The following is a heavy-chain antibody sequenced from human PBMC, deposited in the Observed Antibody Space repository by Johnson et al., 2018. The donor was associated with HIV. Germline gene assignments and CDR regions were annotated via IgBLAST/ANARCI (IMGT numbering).Heavy chain of an antibody. V-gene: IGHV3-30*04. D-gene: IGHD1-26*01. CDR2: ITYDGRNK. CDR3: ARDGGSTRGDAFDI. J-gene: IGHJ3*02. Sequence: QVQLVESGGGVMQPGKSLRLSCEASGFTFRSYAMHWVRQAPGKGLEWVAVITYDGRNKYYTDSVKGRFIISRDNSKNTLYLQMNSLRAEDTAVYYCARDGGSTRGDAFDIWGQGTMVTVSS. CDR1: GFTFRSYA.